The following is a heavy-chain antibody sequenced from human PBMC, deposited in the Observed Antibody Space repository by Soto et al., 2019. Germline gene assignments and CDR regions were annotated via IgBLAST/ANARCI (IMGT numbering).Heavy chain of an antibody. J-gene: IGHJ3*02. CDR2: IYYNGSP. Sequence: PSETLSLTCTVSGGSISSGDYYWSWIRQPPGKGLEWIGYIYYNGSPNYNPSLKSRVTISLDTSKNQFSLKLSSVTAADTAVYYCARSDRSHADDAFDIWGQGTMVTVSS. CDR3: ARSDRSHADDAFDI. D-gene: IGHD3-10*01. V-gene: IGHV4-61*08. CDR1: GGSISSGDYY.